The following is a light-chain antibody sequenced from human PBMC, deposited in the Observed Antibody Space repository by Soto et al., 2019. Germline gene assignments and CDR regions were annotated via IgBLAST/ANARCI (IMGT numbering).Light chain of an antibody. CDR3: QQHNQWPIT. CDR1: QGIAND. Sequence: IQINQSPSSLSASVGDRVTITCRASQGIANDLGWYQQKPGKAPKLLIYAASSLQSGVPSRSSGSGSGTEFTLTINSLQSEDSAVYYCQQHNQWPITFGQGTRLEI. J-gene: IGKJ5*01. V-gene: IGKV1-17*01. CDR2: AAS.